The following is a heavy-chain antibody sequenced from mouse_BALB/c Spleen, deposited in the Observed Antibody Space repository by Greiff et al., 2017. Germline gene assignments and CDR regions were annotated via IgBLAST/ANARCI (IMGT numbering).Heavy chain of an antibody. CDR3: NAIYYGSSFDY. CDR2: IDPENGDT. V-gene: IGHV14-4*02. Sequence: VQLKESGAELVRSGASVKLSCTASGFNIKDYYMHWVKQRPEQGLEWIGWIDPENGDTEYAPKFQGKATMTADTSSNTAYLQLSSLTSEDTAVYYCNAIYYGSSFDYWGQGTTLTVSS. CDR1: GFNIKDYY. J-gene: IGHJ2*01. D-gene: IGHD1-1*01.